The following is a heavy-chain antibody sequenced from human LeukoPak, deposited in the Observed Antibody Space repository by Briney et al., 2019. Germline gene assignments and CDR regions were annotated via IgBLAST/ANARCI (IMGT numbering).Heavy chain of an antibody. CDR3: ARLRKITFNYYYGMDV. D-gene: IGHD1-14*01. J-gene: IGHJ6*02. CDR1: GFILSN. Sequence: GGSLRLSCAASGFILSNMNWVRQAPGKGLEWVSSIGRSSSDIFYADSLKGRFTISRDNAKNSPYLQMNSLRAEDTAVYYCARLRKITFNYYYGMDVWGQGTTVTVSS. V-gene: IGHV3-21*01. CDR2: IGRSSSDI.